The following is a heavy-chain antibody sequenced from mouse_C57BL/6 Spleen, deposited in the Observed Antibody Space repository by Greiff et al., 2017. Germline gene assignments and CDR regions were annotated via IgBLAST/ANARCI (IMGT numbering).Heavy chain of an antibody. V-gene: IGHV5-16*01. J-gene: IGHJ3*01. Sequence: EVQRVESEGGLVQPGSSMKLSCTASGFTFSDYYMAWVRQVPEKGLEWVANINYDGSSTYYLDSLKSRFIISRDNAKNILYLQMSSLKSEDTATYYCARVDYDYDGGFAYWGQGTLVTVSA. CDR1: GFTFSDYY. CDR2: INYDGSST. D-gene: IGHD2-4*01. CDR3: ARVDYDYDGGFAY.